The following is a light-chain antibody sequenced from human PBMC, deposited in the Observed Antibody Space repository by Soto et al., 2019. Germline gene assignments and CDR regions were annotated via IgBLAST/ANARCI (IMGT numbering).Light chain of an antibody. V-gene: IGKV1-39*01. J-gene: IGKJ2*01. CDR3: QLSYITPYT. Sequence: DIQMTQSPSSLSASVGDTVTITCRASQSISVHLNWYQQKPGKVPKLLIYAASNLQSGVPSRFSGSGSETDFAPTISSLQPEDFATYYCQLSYITPYTFGQGTKLEIK. CDR1: QSISVH. CDR2: AAS.